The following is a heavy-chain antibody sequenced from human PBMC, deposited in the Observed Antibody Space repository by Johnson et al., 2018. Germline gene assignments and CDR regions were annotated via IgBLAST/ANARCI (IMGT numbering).Heavy chain of an antibody. CDR1: GFTFSDSA. D-gene: IGHD3-22*01. CDR3: TRLNYYDSSDYYFTY. J-gene: IGHJ3*01. Sequence: VQLQESGGGLVQXGGSXKLXCAASGFTFSDSAMHWVRQASGKGLEWVGRIRSKANNYATAYAASVKGRFPVSRDDSENTAYLQMNSLKTDDTAVYYFTRLNYYDSSDYYFTYWGQGTMVTVSS. V-gene: IGHV3-73*02. CDR2: IRSKANNYAT.